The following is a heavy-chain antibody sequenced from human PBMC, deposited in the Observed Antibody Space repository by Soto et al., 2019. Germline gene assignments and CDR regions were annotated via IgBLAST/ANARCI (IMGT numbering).Heavy chain of an antibody. Sequence: EVQLVESGGGLVQPGGSLRLSCATSGFTFSTYAMHWVRQAPGKGLEYVSAISSNGRSTYYANSVRGRFTISRDNSKNTLYLQMDSLRAEDMAVYYCAIDRCTNGVCYAPSDHWGQGTLVTVSS. D-gene: IGHD2-8*01. J-gene: IGHJ1*01. CDR3: AIDRCTNGVCYAPSDH. V-gene: IGHV3-64*01. CDR2: ISSNGRST. CDR1: GFTFSTYA.